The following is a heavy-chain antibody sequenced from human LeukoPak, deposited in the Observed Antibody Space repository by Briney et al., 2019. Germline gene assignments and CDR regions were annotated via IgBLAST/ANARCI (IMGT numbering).Heavy chain of an antibody. V-gene: IGHV3-21*01. J-gene: IGHJ4*02. CDR2: ISSSSSYI. CDR1: GFTFSSHS. D-gene: IGHD1-26*01. CDR3: ARVGEWEPIDY. Sequence: GGSLRLSCAASGFTFSSHSMNWVRQAPGKGLEWVSSISSSSSYIYYADSVKGRFTISRDNAKNSLYLQMNSLRAEDTAVYYCARVGEWEPIDYWGQGTLVTVSS.